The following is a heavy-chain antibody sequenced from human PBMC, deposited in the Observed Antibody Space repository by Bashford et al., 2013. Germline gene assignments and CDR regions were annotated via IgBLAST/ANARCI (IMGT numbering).Heavy chain of an antibody. D-gene: IGHD5-24*01. CDR2: INPNRGDT. V-gene: IGHV1-2*02. CDR3: ARENRDDYNSLDS. Sequence: VKVSCKASGYTFTDYHVHWVRQAPGQGLEWMGWINPNRGDTNYAQNFQGRVSMTRDTSISTAYLELSRLRSDDTAVYYCARENRDDYNSLDSWGQGTLVTVSS. CDR1: GYTFTDYH. J-gene: IGHJ4*02.